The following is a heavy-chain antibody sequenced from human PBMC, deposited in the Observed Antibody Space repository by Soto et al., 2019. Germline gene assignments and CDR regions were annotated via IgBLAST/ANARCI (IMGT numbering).Heavy chain of an antibody. D-gene: IGHD6-6*01. J-gene: IGHJ4*02. Sequence: AGGSLRLSCAASGFTFGSYGMHWVRQAPGKGLEWVAVIWYDGSNKYYADSVKGRFTISRDNSKNTLYLQMNSLRAEDTAVYYCAKEYSSSSYYFDYWGQGTLVTVSS. V-gene: IGHV3-33*06. CDR1: GFTFGSYG. CDR2: IWYDGSNK. CDR3: AKEYSSSSYYFDY.